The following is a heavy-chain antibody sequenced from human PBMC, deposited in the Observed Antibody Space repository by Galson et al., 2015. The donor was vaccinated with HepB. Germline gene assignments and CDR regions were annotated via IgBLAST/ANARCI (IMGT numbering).Heavy chain of an antibody. V-gene: IGHV3-49*04. CDR1: GFTFGDYE. D-gene: IGHD2-15*01. J-gene: IGHJ6*02. CDR2: IRREASGGTT. Sequence: SLRLSCAASGFTFGDYEMSWVRQAPGKGLEWVGFIRREASGGTTEYAASVKGRFTISRDDSKSVAYLQMNSLKTEDTAVYYCTREGGPLRCSGRSSYLYYFYYGMDVWGQGTRSPSP. CDR3: TREGGPLRCSGRSSYLYYFYYGMDV.